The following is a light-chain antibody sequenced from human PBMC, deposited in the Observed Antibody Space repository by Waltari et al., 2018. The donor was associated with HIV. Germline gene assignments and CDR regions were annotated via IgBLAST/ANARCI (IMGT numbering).Light chain of an antibody. V-gene: IGLV2-23*01. CDR1: SKDVINFDY. CDR3: CSYADSSTYV. CDR2: DGG. J-gene: IGLJ1*01. Sequence: QSALTQPASVSGSPGQSITISCTGTSKDVINFDYVSWYQQHPGKVPKLIIFDGGVRPSGISSRFSCSKSGNTASLTISGLQPGDEADYYCCSYADSSTYVFGSGTKVTVL.